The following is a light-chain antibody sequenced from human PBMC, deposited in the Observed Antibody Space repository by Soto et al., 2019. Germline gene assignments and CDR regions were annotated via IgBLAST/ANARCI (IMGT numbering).Light chain of an antibody. V-gene: IGKV1-9*01. CDR2: AAS. CDR1: RGFGRS. Sequence: HLTKFPSSLSPPVGAGVTITCGAGRGFGRSLALYQQKPGRAPKLLISAASTLQSGVPSRFSGSGSGTDFTLSISSLQPEDFATYYCQQLNTYPVTFGGGTTVEVK. CDR3: QQLNTYPVT. J-gene: IGKJ4*01.